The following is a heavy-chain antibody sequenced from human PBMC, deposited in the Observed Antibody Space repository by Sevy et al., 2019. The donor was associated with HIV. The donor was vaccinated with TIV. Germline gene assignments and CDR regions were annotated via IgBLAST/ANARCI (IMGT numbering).Heavy chain of an antibody. V-gene: IGHV3-7*04. CDR3: AGGITTAVFDY. CDR1: GFTFSSYW. D-gene: IGHD6-13*01. J-gene: IGHJ4*02. CDR2: IKQDGSEK. Sequence: GGSLRLSCAASGFTFSSYWMSWVRQAPGKGLEWVANIKQDGSEKYYVESVKGRFTISEDNAKNSLYLQMNSLRAEDTAVYYCAGGITTAVFDYWGQGTLVTVSS.